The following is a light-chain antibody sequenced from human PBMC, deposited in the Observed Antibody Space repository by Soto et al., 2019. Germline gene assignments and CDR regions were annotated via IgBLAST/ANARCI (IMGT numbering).Light chain of an antibody. Sequence: DIQMTQSPSSLSASVGDRVILTCRASQSISSYLAWYQQKPGKAPKLLIYAASTLQSGVPSRFSGSGSGTEFTLTISRLQPGDFATYYCQQLNSYPITFGQATRLENK. CDR2: AAS. J-gene: IGKJ5*01. V-gene: IGKV1-9*01. CDR1: QSISSY. CDR3: QQLNSYPIT.